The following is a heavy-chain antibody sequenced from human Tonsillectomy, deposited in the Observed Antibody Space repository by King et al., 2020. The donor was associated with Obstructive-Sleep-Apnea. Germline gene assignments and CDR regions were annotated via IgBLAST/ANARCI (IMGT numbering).Heavy chain of an antibody. CDR3: ARVGRVGPRGWFDP. J-gene: IGHJ5*02. CDR2: IFYSGST. D-gene: IGHD3-10*01. CDR1: GGSIRSYY. Sequence: QLQESGPGLVKPSETLSLTCIVSGGSIRSYYWSWVRQPPGKGLEWIGYIFYSGSTNYNPSLKSRVTISVDTSKNQLSLKLNSVTAADTAVYYCARVGRVGPRGWFDPWGQGTLVTVSS. V-gene: IGHV4-59*01.